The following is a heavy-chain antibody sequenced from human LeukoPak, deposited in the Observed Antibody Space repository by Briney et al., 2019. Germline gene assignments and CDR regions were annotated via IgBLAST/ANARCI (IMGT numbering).Heavy chain of an antibody. CDR1: GITLSGTA. Sequence: GGSLRLSCAASGITLSGTAMHCVRQASGKGLEWLGRIRSKANSYATAYAASVKGRFTISRDDSKNTAYLQMNSLKTEDTAVYYCTRDVRDSYYEAGMDVWGQGTTVTVSS. CDR2: IRSKANSYAT. D-gene: IGHD3-22*01. J-gene: IGHJ6*02. CDR3: TRDVRDSYYEAGMDV. V-gene: IGHV3-73*01.